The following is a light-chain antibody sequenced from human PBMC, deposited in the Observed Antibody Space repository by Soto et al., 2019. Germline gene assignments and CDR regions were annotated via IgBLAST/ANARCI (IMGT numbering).Light chain of an antibody. Sequence: DIVMTQSPLSLPVIPGEPASISCRSSQSLLHSNGYNYLDWYLQKAGQSPQLLIYLGSNRASGVPDRVRGSRSGTDFTLKISRVEAEDVGAYYCKQALQTPYTFGQGTKLEIK. V-gene: IGKV2-28*01. J-gene: IGKJ2*01. CDR2: LGS. CDR3: KQALQTPYT. CDR1: QSLLHSNGYNY.